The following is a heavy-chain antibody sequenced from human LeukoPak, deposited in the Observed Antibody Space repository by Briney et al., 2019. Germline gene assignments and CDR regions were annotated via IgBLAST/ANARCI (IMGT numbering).Heavy chain of an antibody. CDR2: ISYDGSNR. J-gene: IGHJ4*02. CDR1: GFTFSSYA. V-gene: IGHV3-30*04. CDR3: ASSVLWFGESRFAY. D-gene: IGHD3-10*01. Sequence: GGSLRLSCAASGFTFSSYAMHWVRQAPGKGLEWVAVISYDGSNRYYADSVKGRFTISRDNSKNTLYLQMNSLRAEDTAVYYCASSVLWFGESRFAYWGQGTLVTVSS.